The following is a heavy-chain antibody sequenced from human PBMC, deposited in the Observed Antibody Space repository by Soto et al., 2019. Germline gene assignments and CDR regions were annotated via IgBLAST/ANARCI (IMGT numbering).Heavy chain of an antibody. V-gene: IGHV3-66*01. CDR1: GFTVSSHY. CDR3: VKDHQLSLFWSAGDTFDL. Sequence: PGGSLRLSYGASGFTVSSHYVSCVRKDPGKGLEWVSVIYSGGSTYYADSVKGRFTISRDNSKNTMYVQMNSLRAEDTAVYYCVKDHQLSLFWSAGDTFDLWGQGTMVTVSS. CDR2: IYSGGST. D-gene: IGHD3-3*01. J-gene: IGHJ3*01.